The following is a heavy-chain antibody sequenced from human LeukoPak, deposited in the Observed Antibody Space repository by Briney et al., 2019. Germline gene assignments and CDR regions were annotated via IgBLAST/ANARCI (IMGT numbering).Heavy chain of an antibody. CDR3: ATGWGIVVVTDPGIPFDY. CDR1: GYTFTSYG. V-gene: IGHV1-18*01. CDR2: ISAYNGNT. Sequence: ASVKVSCKASGYTFTSYGISWVRQAPGQGLEWMGWISAYNGNTNYAQKLQGRVTMTTDTSTGTAYMELRSLRSDDTAVYYCATGWGIVVVTDPGIPFDYWGQGTLVTVSS. J-gene: IGHJ4*02. D-gene: IGHD2-21*02.